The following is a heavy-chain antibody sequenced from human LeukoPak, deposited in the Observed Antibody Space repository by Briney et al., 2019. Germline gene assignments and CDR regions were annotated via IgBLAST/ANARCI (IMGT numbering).Heavy chain of an antibody. V-gene: IGHV7-4-1*02. CDR3: ARGSSSWLVYYYYYYMDV. D-gene: IGHD6-13*01. CDR1: GYTITNNY. CDR2: INTNTGNP. Sequence: ASVKVSCKASGYTITNNYMHWVRQAPGQGLEWMGWINTNTGNPTYAQGFTGRFVFSLDTSVSTAYLQISSLKAEDTAVYYCARGSSSWLVYYYYYYMDVWGKGTTVTVSS. J-gene: IGHJ6*03.